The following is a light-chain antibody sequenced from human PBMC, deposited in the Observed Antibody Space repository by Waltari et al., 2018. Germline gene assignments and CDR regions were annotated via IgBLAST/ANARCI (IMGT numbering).Light chain of an antibody. CDR2: QTS. CDR3: QQYYSYSGYT. CDR1: QSISRY. V-gene: IGKV1-5*03. Sequence: DIQMTQSPSTLSASVGDRVTISCRASQSISRYLAWYQQKPGKAPKLLIYQTSNLESGVPSRFSDSGSGTEFTLTISSLQSDDFASYYCQQYYSYSGYTFGQGTKLEI. J-gene: IGKJ2*01.